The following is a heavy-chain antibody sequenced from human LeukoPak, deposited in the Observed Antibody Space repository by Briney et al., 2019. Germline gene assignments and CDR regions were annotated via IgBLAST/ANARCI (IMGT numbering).Heavy chain of an antibody. CDR3: ARGANWGSSEFDY. Sequence: GESLKISCQGSGYSFPNYWIGWVRQMPGKGLEWMGIIYPGDSDTRYSPSFQGQVSTSADKSITTAYLQWSSLKASDTAMYFCARGANWGSSEFDYWGQGTLVTVSS. J-gene: IGHJ4*02. V-gene: IGHV5-51*01. CDR1: GYSFPNYW. D-gene: IGHD7-27*01. CDR2: IYPGDSDT.